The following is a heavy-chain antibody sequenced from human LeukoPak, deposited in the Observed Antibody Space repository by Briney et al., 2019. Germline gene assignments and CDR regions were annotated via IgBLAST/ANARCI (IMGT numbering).Heavy chain of an antibody. J-gene: IGHJ5*02. Sequence: PGGSLRLSCAASGFTFSGDWMHWVRQAPGKGLVWVSRINTDGSSTSYADSVKGRFTISRDNAKNTLYLQMNSLRAEDTAVYYCAAGLAAAILPNWFDPWGQGTLVTVSS. CDR2: INTDGSST. CDR3: AAGLAAAILPNWFDP. D-gene: IGHD6-13*01. V-gene: IGHV3-74*01. CDR1: GFTFSGDW.